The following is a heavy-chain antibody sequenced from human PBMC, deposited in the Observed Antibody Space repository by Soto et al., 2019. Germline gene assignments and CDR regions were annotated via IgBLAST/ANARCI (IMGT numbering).Heavy chain of an antibody. J-gene: IGHJ4*02. V-gene: IGHV4-34*01. Sequence: SETLSLTCAVSCGSISSGDYIWTWIRQTPGKGLQWIGQINHSGSANYNPSLKSRVTISVHTSSSQFSLELSSVTAADTAVYYCARGLISGSHYSGGWYYFDSWGQGTQVTVSS. CDR2: INHSGSA. CDR3: ARGLISGSHYSGGWYYFDS. CDR1: CGSISSGDYI. D-gene: IGHD1-26*01.